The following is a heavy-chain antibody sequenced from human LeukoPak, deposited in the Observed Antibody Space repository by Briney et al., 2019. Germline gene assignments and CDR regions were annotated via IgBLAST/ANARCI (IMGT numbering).Heavy chain of an antibody. V-gene: IGHV3-30*04. D-gene: IGHD3-10*01. CDR1: GFTFSSYA. CDR3: AKMVVRGSFDY. J-gene: IGHJ4*02. CDR2: ISYDGSNK. Sequence: GGSLRLSCAASGFTFSSYAIHWVRQAPGKGLEWVALISYDGSNKDYVDSVKGRFTISRDNSMNTLYLQMNGLRAEDTAVYYCAKMVVRGSFDYWGQGTLVTVSS.